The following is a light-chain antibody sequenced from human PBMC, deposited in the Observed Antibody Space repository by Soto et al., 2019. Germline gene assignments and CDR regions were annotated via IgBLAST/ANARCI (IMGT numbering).Light chain of an antibody. CDR1: QSVSSY. J-gene: IGKJ4*02. V-gene: IGKV3-11*01. CDR2: DAS. Sequence: EIVLTQSPATLSLSPGERATLSCRASQSVSSYLVWYQQKPGQAPRVLISDASNRATGIPARFSGSGSGTDFTLTICSLEPEDFAVYYCQQRTHWAFTFRGGTKVEIK. CDR3: QQRTHWAFT.